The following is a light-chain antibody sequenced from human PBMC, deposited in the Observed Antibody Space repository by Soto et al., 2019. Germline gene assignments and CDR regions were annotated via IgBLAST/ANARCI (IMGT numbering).Light chain of an antibody. V-gene: IGKV1-5*01. Sequence: DIHMTQSPSTLSASVGDRVTFTCRASQSVSYWLAWYQQKPGKAPKLLIHDASTLESGVPSRFRGGGSGQELTLTISGLQPDDFATYYCQQYGFSFGPGTKVEMK. CDR3: QQYGFS. J-gene: IGKJ3*01. CDR1: QSVSYW. CDR2: DAS.